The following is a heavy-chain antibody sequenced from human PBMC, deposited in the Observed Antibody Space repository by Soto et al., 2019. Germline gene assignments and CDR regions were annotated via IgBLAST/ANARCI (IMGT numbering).Heavy chain of an antibody. V-gene: IGHV1-69*06. CDR1: GGTFSSYA. J-gene: IGHJ5*02. CDR3: ARGTSPGYSYGYSWFDP. Sequence: ASVKVSCKASGGTFSSYAISWVRQAPGQGLEWMGGIIPIFGTANYAQKFRGRVTITADKSTSTAYMELSSLRSEDTAVYYCARGTSPGYSYGYSWFDPWGQGTLVTVSS. CDR2: IIPIFGTA. D-gene: IGHD5-18*01.